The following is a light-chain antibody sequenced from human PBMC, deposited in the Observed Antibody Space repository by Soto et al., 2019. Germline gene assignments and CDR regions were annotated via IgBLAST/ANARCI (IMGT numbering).Light chain of an antibody. Sequence: QSALTQPASVSGSPGKSITISCTGTSSDVGGYNYVSWYQQYPGKAPKVMIYDVTNRPSGVSNRFSGSRSGNTASLTISGLQAEDEADYYCCSFTTSSTYVFGTGTKVTVL. V-gene: IGLV2-14*01. CDR3: CSFTTSSTYV. CDR2: DVT. CDR1: SSDVGGYNY. J-gene: IGLJ1*01.